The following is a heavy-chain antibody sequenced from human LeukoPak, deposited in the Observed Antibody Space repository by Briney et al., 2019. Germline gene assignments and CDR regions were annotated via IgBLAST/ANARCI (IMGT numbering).Heavy chain of an antibody. D-gene: IGHD3-10*01. V-gene: IGHV1-2*06. CDR2: INPNSGGT. J-gene: IGHJ4*02. CDR1: GYTFTGYY. Sequence: ASVKVSCKASGYTFTGYYMHWVRQAPGQGLEWMGRINPNSGGTNYAQKFQGRVTMTRDTSISTAYMELSRLRSDDTAVYYCARVRRGVYYFDYWGQGTLVTVSS. CDR3: ARVRRGVYYFDY.